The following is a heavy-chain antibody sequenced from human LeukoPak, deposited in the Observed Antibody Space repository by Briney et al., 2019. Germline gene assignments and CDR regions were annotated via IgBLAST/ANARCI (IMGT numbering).Heavy chain of an antibody. J-gene: IGHJ4*02. CDR2: INHRGST. CDR3: ARVGGPYYFDY. Sequence: SETLSLTCAVYGGSFSGYYWSWIRQPPGKGLEWIGEINHRGSTNYNPSLKSRVTISVDTSKNQFSLKLSSVTAADTAVYYCARVGGPYYFDYWGQGTLVTVSS. CDR1: GGSFSGYY. V-gene: IGHV4-34*01.